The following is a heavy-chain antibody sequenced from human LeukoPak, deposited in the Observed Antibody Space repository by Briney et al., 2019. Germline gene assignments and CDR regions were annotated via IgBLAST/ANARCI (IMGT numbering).Heavy chain of an antibody. J-gene: IGHJ5*02. CDR2: ITSDGSST. D-gene: IGHD2-15*01. CDR1: GFTFSSYW. V-gene: IGHV3-74*01. CDR3: ARGAAWFDP. Sequence: PGGSLRLSCAASGFTFSSYWMYWVRQAPGKGLVWVSRITSDGSSTRYADSVKGRFTISRDNAKNSLYLQMNSLRAEDTAVYYCARGAAWFDPWGQGTLVTVSS.